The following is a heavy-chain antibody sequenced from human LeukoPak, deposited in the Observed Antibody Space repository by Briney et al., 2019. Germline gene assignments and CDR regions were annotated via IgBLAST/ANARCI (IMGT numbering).Heavy chain of an antibody. CDR2: INSDGRST. CDR3: ARAGRYSSTWEVY. V-gene: IGHV3-74*01. CDR1: GFTFSTYW. J-gene: IGHJ4*02. Sequence: GGSLRLSCAASGFTFSTYWMHWVRQVPGKGLMGVSRINSDGRSTSYADSVKGRFTILRDNAKNRLYLQMNSLRAEDTAVYYCARAGRYSSTWEVYWGQGTLVTVSS. D-gene: IGHD6-13*01.